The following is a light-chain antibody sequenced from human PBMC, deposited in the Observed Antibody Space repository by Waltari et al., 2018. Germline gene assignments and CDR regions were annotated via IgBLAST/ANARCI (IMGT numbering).Light chain of an antibody. V-gene: IGLV2-14*03. CDR2: DVS. Sequence: QSALTQPASVSGSPGQSITISCTGTRSDVGGYNYVSWYQQHPGKAPKIMIYDVSNRPAGVSTRFSGCTSGNTASLTVSGRQAEDEADYYCSAYTSSSTPYVVFGGGTKLAVL. CDR1: RSDVGGYNY. J-gene: IGLJ2*01. CDR3: SAYTSSSTPYVV.